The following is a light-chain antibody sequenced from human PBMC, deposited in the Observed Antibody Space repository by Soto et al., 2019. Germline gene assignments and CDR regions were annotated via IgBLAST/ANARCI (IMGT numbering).Light chain of an antibody. CDR2: END. V-gene: IGLV2-23*01. CDR3: CSYAGSSTYV. Sequence: QSALTQPASVSGSPGQSITISCTGTSSDVGTYNLVSWYQQRPGKGPTLMIFENDQRPSGVSFRFSGSKSDNTASLTISGLQAEDEAYYYCCSYAGSSTYVFGTGTKVTVL. CDR1: SSDVGTYNL. J-gene: IGLJ1*01.